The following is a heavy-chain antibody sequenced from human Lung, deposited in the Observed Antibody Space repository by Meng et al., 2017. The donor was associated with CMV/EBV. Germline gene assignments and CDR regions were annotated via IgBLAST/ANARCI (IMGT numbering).Heavy chain of an antibody. V-gene: IGHV2-5*01. CDR2: ILWNDDK. CDR1: GFSLSPSGVG. Sequence: SGPTLVKPTQTLTLTCSLSGFSLSPSGVGVGWIRQTPGKALEWLALILWNDDKRYNPSLKSRLTVTRDSSKTQVVLKMTNMDPEDTATYYCAHRLYRHYFDYWXQGDXVTVDS. CDR3: AHRLYRHYFDY. D-gene: IGHD4-11*01. J-gene: IGHJ4*02.